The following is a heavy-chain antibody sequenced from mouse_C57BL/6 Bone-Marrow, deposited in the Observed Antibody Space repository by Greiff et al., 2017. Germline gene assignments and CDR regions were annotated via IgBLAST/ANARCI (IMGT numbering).Heavy chain of an antibody. D-gene: IGHD2-13*01. CDR3: ARWGLRTWFAY. Sequence: EVKLVESGAELVRPGASVKLSCTASGFNIKDDYMHWVKQRPEQGLEWIGWIDPENGDTEYASKFQGKATITADTSSNTAYLQLSSLTTEDSAIYYCARWGLRTWFAYWGQGTLVTVSA. CDR1: GFNIKDDY. CDR2: IDPENGDT. V-gene: IGHV14-4*01. J-gene: IGHJ3*01.